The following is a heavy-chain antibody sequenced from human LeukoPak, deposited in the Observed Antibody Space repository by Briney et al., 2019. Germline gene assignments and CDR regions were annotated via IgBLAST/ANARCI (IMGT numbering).Heavy chain of an antibody. CDR1: GFTFSSYS. Sequence: GGSLRLSCAASGFTFSSYSMNWVRQAPGKGLEWVSYISSSSSIIYYADSVKGRFTISRDNSKNTLYLQMNSLRAEDTAVYYCAKSNYFDSGGYYFFDYWGQGTLVTVSS. CDR3: AKSNYFDSGGYYFFDY. CDR2: ISSSSSII. D-gene: IGHD3-22*01. J-gene: IGHJ4*02. V-gene: IGHV3-48*04.